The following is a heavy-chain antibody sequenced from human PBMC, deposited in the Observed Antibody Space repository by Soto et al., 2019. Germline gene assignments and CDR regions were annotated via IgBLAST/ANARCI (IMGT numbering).Heavy chain of an antibody. D-gene: IGHD3-22*01. CDR1: GGTFSGYY. V-gene: IGHV4-31*11. J-gene: IGHJ4*02. CDR2: IYYSGST. CDR3: ARAREDYYDSSGYYLDY. Sequence: PSETLPLTSAVDGGTFSGYYWSWIRQHPGKGLEWIGYIYYSGSTYYNPSLKSRVTISVDTSKNQFSLKLSSVTAADTAVYYCARAREDYYDSSGYYLDYWGQGTLVTVSS.